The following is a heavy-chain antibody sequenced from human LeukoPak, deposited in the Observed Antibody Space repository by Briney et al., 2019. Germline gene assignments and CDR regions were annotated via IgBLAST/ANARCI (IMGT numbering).Heavy chain of an antibody. CDR2: IYYTGST. V-gene: IGHV4-39*01. D-gene: IGHD3-16*01. CDR3: ARRWGNIVGVTYEY. J-gene: IGHJ4*02. Sequence: PSETLSLTCTISGSSITSFSHYWGWHRQPPGKGLDWNGDIYYTGSTYYSPSLRSRVTMSVHTSENQFSLRLNSVTAVDTAVYYCARRWGNIVGVTYEYWGQGTLVTVSS. CDR1: GSSITSFSHY.